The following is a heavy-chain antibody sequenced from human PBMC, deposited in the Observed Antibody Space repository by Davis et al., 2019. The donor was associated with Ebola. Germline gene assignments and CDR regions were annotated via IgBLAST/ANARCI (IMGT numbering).Heavy chain of an antibody. V-gene: IGHV4-59*01. CDR1: GGSISTSY. D-gene: IGHD5-18*01. Sequence: SETLSLTCTVSGGSISTSYWSWIRQPPGKGLEWIGYIYYSGTTNYNPSLKSRVTISVDTSKNQFSLKLSSVTAADTAVYYCARGDRGYSYGYGDYYYYGMDVWGQGTTVTVSS. J-gene: IGHJ6*02. CDR2: IYYSGTT. CDR3: ARGDRGYSYGYGDYYYYGMDV.